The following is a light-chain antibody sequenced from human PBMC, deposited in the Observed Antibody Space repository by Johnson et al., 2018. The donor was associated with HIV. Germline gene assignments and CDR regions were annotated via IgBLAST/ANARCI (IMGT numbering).Light chain of an antibody. CDR3: GTWDNSLSADV. J-gene: IGLJ1*01. V-gene: IGLV1-51*02. CDR1: TYNIGNNY. CDR2: EKN. Sequence: QSVLTQPPSVSAAPGQKVTISCSGSTYNIGNNYVSWYQQLPGTAPTLLIYEKNKRPSGIPDRFSGSKSDTSATLGITGLQTGDEADYFCGTWDNSLSADVFGTGTKVTVL.